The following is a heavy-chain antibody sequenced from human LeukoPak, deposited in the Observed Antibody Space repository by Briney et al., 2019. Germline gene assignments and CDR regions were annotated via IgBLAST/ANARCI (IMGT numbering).Heavy chain of an antibody. J-gene: IGHJ2*01. Sequence: GGSLRLSCAASGFTFSSYGMHWVRQAPGMGLEWVAVISYDGSNKYYADSVKGRFTISRDNSKNTLYLQMNSLRAEDTAVYYCAKDRLGATDWYFDLWGRGTLVTVSS. CDR1: GFTFSSYG. CDR2: ISYDGSNK. CDR3: AKDRLGATDWYFDL. V-gene: IGHV3-30*18. D-gene: IGHD1-26*01.